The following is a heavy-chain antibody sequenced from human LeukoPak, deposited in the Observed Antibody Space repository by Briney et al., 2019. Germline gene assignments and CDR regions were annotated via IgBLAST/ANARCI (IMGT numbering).Heavy chain of an antibody. J-gene: IGHJ5*02. CDR3: ARGNGSGMEHWFDP. V-gene: IGHV4-30-2*01. CDR2: IYHSGST. Sequence: SETLSITCAVSGGSISSGGYSWSWIRQPPGKGLEWIGYIYHSGSTYYNPSLKSRVTISVDRSKNQLSLKLSSVTAADTAVYYCARGNGSGMEHWFDPWGQGTLVTVSS. CDR1: GGSISSGGYS. D-gene: IGHD3-10*01.